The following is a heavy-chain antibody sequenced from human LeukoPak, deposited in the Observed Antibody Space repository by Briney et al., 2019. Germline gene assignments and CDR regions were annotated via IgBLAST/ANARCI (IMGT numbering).Heavy chain of an antibody. D-gene: IGHD3-22*01. CDR3: ARVWSDYYDSSGYRGGVFDY. CDR1: GGSISSGDYY. Sequence: SETLSLTCTVSGGSISSGDYYWSWTRQPPGKGLEWNGYIYYSGSTYYNPSLKSRVTISVGTSKHQFSLKLSSVTAADTAVYYCARVWSDYYDSSGYRGGVFDYWGQGTLVTVSS. V-gene: IGHV4-30-4*01. CDR2: IYYSGST. J-gene: IGHJ4*02.